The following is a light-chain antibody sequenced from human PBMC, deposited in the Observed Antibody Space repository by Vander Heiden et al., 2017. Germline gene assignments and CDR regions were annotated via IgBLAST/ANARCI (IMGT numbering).Light chain of an antibody. Sequence: QSALTQPASVSGSPGQSITISCTGTSSDVGGYNYVSWYQQHPGKAPKLMIYDVTKRPSGVSHRFSGSKSGNTASLTISGLQAEDEADYYCSSYTRSNTWVFGGGTKLTVL. CDR1: SSDVGGYNY. J-gene: IGLJ3*02. CDR3: SSYTRSNTWV. V-gene: IGLV2-14*03. CDR2: DVT.